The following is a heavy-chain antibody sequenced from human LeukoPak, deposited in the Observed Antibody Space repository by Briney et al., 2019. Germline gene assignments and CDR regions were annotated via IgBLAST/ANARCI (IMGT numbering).Heavy chain of an antibody. J-gene: IGHJ4*02. CDR3: TLRAGS. Sequence: GGSLRLSCAASGFTFSSSAMGWVRQAPGKGQEWVSAISGSGGYTYYADSVKGRFTISRDNSKNTLFLQMNSLRAEDTAVYYCTLRAGSWGQGTLVTVSS. CDR2: ISGSGGYT. V-gene: IGHV3-23*01. CDR1: GFTFSSSA. D-gene: IGHD3-10*01.